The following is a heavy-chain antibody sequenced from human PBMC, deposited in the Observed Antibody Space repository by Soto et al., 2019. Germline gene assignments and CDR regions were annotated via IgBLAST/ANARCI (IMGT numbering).Heavy chain of an antibody. Sequence: SETLSLTCTVSGGSISSYYWSWIRQPPGKGLEWIGYIDYSGSIKYNPSLKGRVTISVDTSKNQFSLYLQLNSLRTEDTAIYYCVRENNGGPEFWGQGTMVTVSS. D-gene: IGHD1-20*01. CDR1: GGSISSYY. CDR3: VRENNGGPEF. J-gene: IGHJ4*02. V-gene: IGHV4-59*12. CDR2: IDYSGSI.